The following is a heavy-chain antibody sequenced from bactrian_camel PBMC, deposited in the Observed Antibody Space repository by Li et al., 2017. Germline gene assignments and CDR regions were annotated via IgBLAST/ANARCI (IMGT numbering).Heavy chain of an antibody. V-gene: IGHV3S40*01. CDR2: LYTGGGRT. CDR1: YTRRPNY. D-gene: IGHD6*01. Sequence: VQLVESGGGSVQAGGSLRLSCTYTRRPNYVTRSRQAPGKEREGVAALYTGGGRTYYADSVKGRFTISQDNAQNTIYLQMSSLKPEDTAMYYCAADPGGISWSIFSWEWADFGYWGQGTQVTVS. CDR3: AADPGGISWSIFSWEWADFGY. J-gene: IGHJ6*01.